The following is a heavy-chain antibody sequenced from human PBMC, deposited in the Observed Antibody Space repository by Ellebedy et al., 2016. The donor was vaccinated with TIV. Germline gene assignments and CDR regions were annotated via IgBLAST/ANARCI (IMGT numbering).Heavy chain of an antibody. CDR3: AKARDRSLDQ. CDR1: GGSINGFF. CDR2: VFYTGST. Sequence: MPSETLSLTCTVSGGSINGFFCSWIRQAPRRGLEWLGYVFYTGSTYYNPALRSRVARSVDTSKNQFSLSLTSVTPAEPAVYYWAKARDRSLDQWGQGTLVTVSS. J-gene: IGHJ4*02. V-gene: IGHV4-59*12. D-gene: IGHD1-14*01.